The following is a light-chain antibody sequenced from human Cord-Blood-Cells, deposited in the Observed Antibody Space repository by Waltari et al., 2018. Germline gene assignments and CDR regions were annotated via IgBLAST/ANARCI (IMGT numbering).Light chain of an antibody. J-gene: IGLJ2*01. V-gene: IGLV2-8*01. Sequence: PPSASGSPGQSVTISCTGTSSDVGGYNYVPWYQQHPGKAPKLMIDEVSKRPSGVPDRFSGSKSGNTASLTVSGLQAEDEADYYCSSYAGSNNLVFGGGTKLTVL. CDR2: EVS. CDR3: SSYAGSNNLV. CDR1: SSDVGGYNY.